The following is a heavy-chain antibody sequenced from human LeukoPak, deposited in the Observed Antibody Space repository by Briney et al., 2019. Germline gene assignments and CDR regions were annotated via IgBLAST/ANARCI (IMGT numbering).Heavy chain of an antibody. CDR1: GGSISTYY. CDR3: ARGRGDFDY. Sequence: PSETLSLTCTVSGGSISTYYWSWIRQPPGKGLEWIGYIYYTGSTSYNPSLKSRVTISVDTSKNQFSLKLSSVTAADTAVYYCARGRGDFDYWGQGTLVTVSS. J-gene: IGHJ4*02. CDR2: IYYTGST. V-gene: IGHV4-59*01. D-gene: IGHD6-25*01.